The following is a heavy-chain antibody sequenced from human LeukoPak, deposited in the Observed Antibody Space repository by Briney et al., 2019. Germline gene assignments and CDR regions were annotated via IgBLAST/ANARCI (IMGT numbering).Heavy chain of an antibody. CDR2: ISANDGNT. D-gene: IGHD2-8*01. CDR3: ARESHFTREDY. Sequence: ASVKVSCKASGYTFTSYGISWVRQAPGQGLEWMGWISANDGNTDYPQKLQGRVTMTTDTSASTAYMELRSLRSDDTAVYYCARESHFTREDYWGQGTLVTVSS. J-gene: IGHJ4*02. CDR1: GYTFTSYG. V-gene: IGHV1-18*01.